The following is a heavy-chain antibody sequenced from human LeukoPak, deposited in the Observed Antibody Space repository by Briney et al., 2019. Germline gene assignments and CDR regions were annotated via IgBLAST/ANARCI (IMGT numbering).Heavy chain of an antibody. Sequence: GGSLRLSRAASEFTFSSYSMNWVRQAPGKGLEWVSSISGSGSYIYYADSVKGRFTLSRDNAKSSLSLQMNSLRAEDTAVYYCARGSTCFDYWGQGALVTVSS. V-gene: IGHV3-21*01. CDR1: EFTFSSYS. CDR3: ARGSTCFDY. J-gene: IGHJ4*02. CDR2: ISGSGSYI.